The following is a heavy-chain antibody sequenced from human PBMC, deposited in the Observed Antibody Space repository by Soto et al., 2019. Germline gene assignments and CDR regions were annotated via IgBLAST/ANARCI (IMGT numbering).Heavy chain of an antibody. CDR2: INAGNGNT. J-gene: IGHJ4*02. Sequence: RASVKVSCKASGYTFTSYAMHWVRQAPGQRLEWMGWINAGNGNTKYSQKFQGRVTITRDTSASTAYMELSSLRSEDTAVYYCARGITMIVGDFDYWGQGTLVTVSS. CDR3: ARGITMIVGDFDY. D-gene: IGHD3-22*01. V-gene: IGHV1-3*01. CDR1: GYTFTSYA.